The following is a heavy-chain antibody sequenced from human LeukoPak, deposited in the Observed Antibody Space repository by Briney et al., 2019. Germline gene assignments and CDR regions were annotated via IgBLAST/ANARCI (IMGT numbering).Heavy chain of an antibody. CDR3: ARALRYSSSWYLGPGYYMDV. J-gene: IGHJ6*03. CDR1: GGSFSGYY. V-gene: IGHV4-34*01. CDR2: INHSGST. D-gene: IGHD6-13*01. Sequence: PSETLSLTCAVYGGSFSGYYWSWIRQPPGKGLEWIGEINHSGSTNYNPSLKSRVTISVDTSKNQFSLKLSSVTAADTAVYYCARALRYSSSWYLGPGYYMDVWGKGTTVTVSS.